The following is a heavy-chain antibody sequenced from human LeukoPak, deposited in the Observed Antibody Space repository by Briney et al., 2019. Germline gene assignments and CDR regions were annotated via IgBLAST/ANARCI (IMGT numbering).Heavy chain of an antibody. CDR1: GGSFSGYY. CDR2: INHSGST. J-gene: IGHJ5*02. Sequence: PSETLSLTCAVYGGSFSGYYWSWIRQPPGKGLEWIGEINHSGSTNYNPSLKSRVTISVDTSKNQFSLRLSSVTAADTAVYYCARLVGIAARRVSWFDPWGQGTLVAVSS. V-gene: IGHV4-34*01. CDR3: ARLVGIAARRVSWFDP. D-gene: IGHD6-6*01.